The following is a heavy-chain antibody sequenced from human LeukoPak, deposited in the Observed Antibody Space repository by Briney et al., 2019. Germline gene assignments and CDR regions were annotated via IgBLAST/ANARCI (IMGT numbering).Heavy chain of an antibody. CDR1: GFTFSSYA. CDR2: ISGSGGST. V-gene: IGHV3-23*01. Sequence: GGSLRLSCAASGFTFSSYAMTWVRQAPGKGLEWVSAISGSGGSTYYADSVKGRFTISRDNSKNTLYLQMNSLRAEDTAVYYCARGSYYYDSSGYLPYFDYWGQGTLVTVSS. CDR3: ARGSYYYDSSGYLPYFDY. D-gene: IGHD3-22*01. J-gene: IGHJ4*02.